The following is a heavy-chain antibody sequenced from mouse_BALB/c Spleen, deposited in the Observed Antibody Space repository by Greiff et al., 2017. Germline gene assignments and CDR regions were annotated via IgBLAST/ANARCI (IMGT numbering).Heavy chain of an antibody. V-gene: IGHV1-9*01. CDR1: GYTFSRYW. CDR3: ARHYRYIYYAMDD. D-gene: IGHD2-14*01. CDR2: ILPGSGST. Sequence: QVQLQQSGAELMKPGASVKISGKATGYTFSRYWIEWVKQRPGHGLEWIGEILPGSGSTNYNEKFKGKATFTADTSSNTAYMQLSSLTSEDSAVYYCARHYRYIYYAMDDWGQGTSVTVSS. J-gene: IGHJ4*01.